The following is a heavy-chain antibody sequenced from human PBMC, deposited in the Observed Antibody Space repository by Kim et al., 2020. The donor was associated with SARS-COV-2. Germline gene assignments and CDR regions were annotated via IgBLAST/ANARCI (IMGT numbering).Heavy chain of an antibody. J-gene: IGHJ4*02. CDR1: GGSISSSSYY. D-gene: IGHD3-9*01. Sequence: SETLSLTCTVSGGSISSSSYYWGWIRQPPGKGLEWIGSIYYNGSTYYNPSLKSRVTISVDTSKNQFSLKLSSVTAADTAVYYCARQSLVDGWPFDYWGQGTLVTVSS. CDR2: IYYNGST. CDR3: ARQSLVDGWPFDY. V-gene: IGHV4-39*01.